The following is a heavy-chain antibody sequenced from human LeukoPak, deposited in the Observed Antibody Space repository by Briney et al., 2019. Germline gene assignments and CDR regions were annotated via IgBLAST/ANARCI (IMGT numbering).Heavy chain of an antibody. J-gene: IGHJ5*02. V-gene: IGHV1-69*05. Sequence: EASVKVSCKASGGTFISYAISWVRQAPGQGREGMGRIIPIFGTANYAQKFQGRVTITTDESTSTAYMELSSLRSEDTAVYYCARGSYENWFDPWGQGTLVTVSS. CDR1: GGTFISYA. CDR3: ARGSYENWFDP. CDR2: IIPIFGTA. D-gene: IGHD5-12*01.